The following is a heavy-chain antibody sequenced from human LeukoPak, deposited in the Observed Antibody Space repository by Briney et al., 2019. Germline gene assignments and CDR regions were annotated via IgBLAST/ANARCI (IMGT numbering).Heavy chain of an antibody. D-gene: IGHD2-21*02. CDR2: ISSSSSYI. Sequence: GGSLRLSCAASEFTFSSYSMNWVRQAPGKGLEWVSSISSSSSYIYYADSVKGRFTISRDNAKNSLYLQMNSLRAEDTAVYYFARGAYCGGACYFNPAAGMDVWGQGTTVTVSS. J-gene: IGHJ6*02. CDR1: EFTFSSYS. V-gene: IGHV3-21*01. CDR3: ARGAYCGGACYFNPAAGMDV.